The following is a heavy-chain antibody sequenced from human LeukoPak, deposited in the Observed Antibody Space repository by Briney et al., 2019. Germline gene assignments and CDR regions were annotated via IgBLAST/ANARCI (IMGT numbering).Heavy chain of an antibody. V-gene: IGHV4-39*07. CDR3: ARGPPPHTKQPGDWFDP. D-gene: IGHD6-13*01. CDR2: IYYSGST. CDR1: GGSISSSSYY. Sequence: PSETLSLTCTVSGGSISSSSYYWGWIRQPPGKGLEWIGSIYYSGSTNYNPSLKSRVTISVDTSKNQFSLKLSSVTAADTAVYYCARGPPPHTKQPGDWFDPWGQGTLVTVSS. J-gene: IGHJ5*02.